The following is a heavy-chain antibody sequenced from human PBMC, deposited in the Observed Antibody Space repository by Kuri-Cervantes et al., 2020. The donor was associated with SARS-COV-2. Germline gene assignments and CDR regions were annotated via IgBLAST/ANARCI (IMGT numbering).Heavy chain of an antibody. CDR1: GFTFSSYW. D-gene: IGHD2-15*01. V-gene: IGHV3-53*01. CDR2: IYSGGST. CDR3: ASHPLVAANYYYYYMDV. J-gene: IGHJ6*03. Sequence: GGSLRLSCAASGFTFSSYWMHWVRQAPGKGLEWVSVIYSGGSTYYADSVKGRFTISRDNSKNTLYLQMNSLRAEDTAVYYCASHPLVAANYYYYYMDVWGKGTTVTVSS.